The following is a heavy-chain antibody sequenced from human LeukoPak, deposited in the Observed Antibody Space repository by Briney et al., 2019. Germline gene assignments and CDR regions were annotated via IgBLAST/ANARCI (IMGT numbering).Heavy chain of an antibody. CDR2: IYVDGRT. D-gene: IGHD3-10*01. Sequence: GGSLRLSCAASGFTVSTTYMSWVRQAPGKGLEWVSLIYVDGRTYYADSVKGRFTISRDNPKNTLYLQMNSLRAEDTAVYYCAKAGGWFGELLQTSADNWFDPWGQGTLVTVSS. CDR3: AKAGGWFGELLQTSADNWFDP. CDR1: GFTVSTTY. V-gene: IGHV3-53*01. J-gene: IGHJ5*02.